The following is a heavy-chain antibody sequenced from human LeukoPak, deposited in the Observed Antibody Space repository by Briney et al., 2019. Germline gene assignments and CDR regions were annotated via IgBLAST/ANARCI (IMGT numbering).Heavy chain of an antibody. CDR1: GGSISSGGYY. CDR2: IYYSGST. D-gene: IGHD6-19*01. J-gene: IGHJ6*02. V-gene: IGHV4-31*03. CDR3: ARHRIAVAGIYYYGMDV. Sequence: SETLSLTCTVSGGSISSGGYYWSWIRQHPGKGLEWIGYIYYSGSTYYNPSLKSRVTISVDTSKNQFSLKLSSVTAADTAVYYCARHRIAVAGIYYYGMDVWGQGTTVTVSS.